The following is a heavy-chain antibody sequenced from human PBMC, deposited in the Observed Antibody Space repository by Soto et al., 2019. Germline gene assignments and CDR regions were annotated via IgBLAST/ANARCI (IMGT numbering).Heavy chain of an antibody. CDR3: ARSGYSGSYYPN. CDR1: GGSISSYY. V-gene: IGHV4-59*01. D-gene: IGHD1-26*01. CDR2: IYYSGST. Sequence: TSETLSLTCTVSGGSISSYYWSWIRQPPGKGLEWIGYIYYSGSTNYNPSLKSRVTISVDTSKNQFSLKLSSVTAADTAVYYCARSGYSGSYYPNWGQGXLVTVYS. J-gene: IGHJ4*02.